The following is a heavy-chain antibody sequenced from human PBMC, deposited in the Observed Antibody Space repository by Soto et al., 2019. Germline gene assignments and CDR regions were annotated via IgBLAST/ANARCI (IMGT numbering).Heavy chain of an antibody. D-gene: IGHD3-10*01. CDR1: GFPFSSFS. CDR3: ARVTAGSGSYQIDL. V-gene: IGHV3-21*02. CDR2: IGRVSTYI. Sequence: QLVESGGGLVKPGGSLRLSCVASGFPFSSFSLNWIRQAPGKGLEWVSSIGRVSTYIYYADSVRGRFTVSRDNAKNSVYIPLNGLTAEDSGIYYCARVTAGSGSYQIDLWGQGTLVTVSS. J-gene: IGHJ4*02.